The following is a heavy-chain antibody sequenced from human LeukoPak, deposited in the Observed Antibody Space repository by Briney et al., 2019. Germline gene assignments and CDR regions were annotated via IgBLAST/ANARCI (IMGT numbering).Heavy chain of an antibody. V-gene: IGHV3-9*01. CDR3: AKGLYGLGILTYDGFDI. J-gene: IGHJ3*02. D-gene: IGHD3-10*01. Sequence: GRSLRLSCAASGFRFNAFAIHWVREAPGKGLEWVSGVGWDGTSVAYADSVKGRFTISRDNAQHSVYLQMNSLRIEDTALYYCAKGLYGLGILTYDGFDIWGQGTMVTVSS. CDR2: VGWDGTSV. CDR1: GFRFNAFA.